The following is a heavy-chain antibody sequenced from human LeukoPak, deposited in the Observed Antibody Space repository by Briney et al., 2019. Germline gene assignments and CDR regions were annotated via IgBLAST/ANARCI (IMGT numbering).Heavy chain of an antibody. CDR1: GYTFTSYG. CDR3: ARGGPPIAVAGYYFDY. CDR2: ISAYNGST. Sequence: GASVKVSCKASGYTFTSYGISWVRQAPGQGLEWMGWISAYNGSTNYAQKLQGRVTMTTDTSTSAAYMELRSLRSDDTAVYYCARGGPPIAVAGYYFDYWGQGTLVTVSS. V-gene: IGHV1-18*01. D-gene: IGHD6-19*01. J-gene: IGHJ4*02.